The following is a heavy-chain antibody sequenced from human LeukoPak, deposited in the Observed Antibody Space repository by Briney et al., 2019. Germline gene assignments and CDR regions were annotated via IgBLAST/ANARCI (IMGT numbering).Heavy chain of an antibody. CDR2: IYSHGNA. Sequence: SETLSLTCTVSGGTIRSFYWCWIRQSAGKGLEWVGRIYSHGNANYNPSLNSRVTMSLDTSKNQFSLKLTSVTAADTAVYYCARFRMTASATAAFDLWGQGTLVTVSS. D-gene: IGHD6-13*01. V-gene: IGHV4-4*07. J-gene: IGHJ3*01. CDR3: ARFRMTASATAAFDL. CDR1: GGTIRSFY.